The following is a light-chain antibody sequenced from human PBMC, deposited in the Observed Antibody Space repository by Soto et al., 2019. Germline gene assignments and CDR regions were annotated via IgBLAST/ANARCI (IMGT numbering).Light chain of an antibody. CDR2: DAS. V-gene: IGKV1-33*01. CDR1: QDISNY. Sequence: DIQMTQSPSSLSASVGDRVTITCQASQDISNYLNWYQQKPGKAPKLLIYDASNLETGVPSRFSGSGSGTDFTFTISSLQPEDIATYYCQQYDNLPRAGITFGQGTRLEIK. J-gene: IGKJ5*01. CDR3: QQYDNLPRAGIT.